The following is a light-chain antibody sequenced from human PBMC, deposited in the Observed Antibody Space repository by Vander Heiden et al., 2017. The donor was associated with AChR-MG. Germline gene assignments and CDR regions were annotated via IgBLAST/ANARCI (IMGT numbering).Light chain of an antibody. CDR3: SSYTSSGGL. CDR1: SSDVGGYKY. Sequence: QFARPHPPPGPGSPGQSITISCTGTSSDVGGYKYVSWYQQHPGKAPKLMTYDVSNRPSGVSNRFSDSKSGNTASLTISGLQAEDEAYYYSSSYTSSGGLVGGGTKLNVL. J-gene: IGLJ2*01. CDR2: DVS. V-gene: IGLV2-14*03.